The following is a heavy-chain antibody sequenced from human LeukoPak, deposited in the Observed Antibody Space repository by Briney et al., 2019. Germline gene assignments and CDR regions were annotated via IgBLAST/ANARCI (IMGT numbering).Heavy chain of an antibody. Sequence: ASVKVSCKASGYTFTSYYMHWVRQAPGRGLEWMGIINPSGGSTSYAQKLQGRVTMTRDTSTSTVYMELSSLRSEDTAVYYCASLSGWQYYYYGMDVWGQGTTVTVSS. J-gene: IGHJ6*02. CDR3: ASLSGWQYYYYGMDV. D-gene: IGHD6-19*01. CDR1: GYTFTSYY. CDR2: INPSGGST. V-gene: IGHV1-46*01.